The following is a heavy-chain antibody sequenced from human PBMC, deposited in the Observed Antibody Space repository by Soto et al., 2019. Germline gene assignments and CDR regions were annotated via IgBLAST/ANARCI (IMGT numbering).Heavy chain of an antibody. CDR3: APWFGAFDY. CDR2: IAADGSNT. J-gene: IGHJ4*02. Sequence: PGGSLGLSCAASGFTFSNYWMYWVRKVPGKGLVWVSRIAADGSNTAYADSVEGRFSISRDNAKNTLYLQMNSLRAEDTAVYYCAPWFGAFDYWGQGTLVTVSS. V-gene: IGHV3-74*01. D-gene: IGHD3-10*01. CDR1: GFTFSNYW.